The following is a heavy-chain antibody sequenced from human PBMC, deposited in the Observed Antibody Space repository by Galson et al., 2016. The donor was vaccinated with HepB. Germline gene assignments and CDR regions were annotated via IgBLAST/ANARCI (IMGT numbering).Heavy chain of an antibody. J-gene: IGHJ4*02. CDR1: GFTFSSYA. D-gene: IGHD3-22*01. CDR2: ISYDGSHK. Sequence: SLRLSCAASGFTFSSYAMHWVRQAPGKGLEWVAVISYDGSHKYYADSVKGRFTISRDNSKNTLSLQRNSLRGEDTAVYYCAREQRPVVVSQGGFDYWGQGTLVTVSS. CDR3: AREQRPVVVSQGGFDY. V-gene: IGHV3-30*04.